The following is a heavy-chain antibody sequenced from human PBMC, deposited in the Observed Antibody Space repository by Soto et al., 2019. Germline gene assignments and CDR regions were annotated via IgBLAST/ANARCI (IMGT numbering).Heavy chain of an antibody. D-gene: IGHD3-10*01. CDR2: INHSGST. CDR1: GGSFSGYY. CDR3: AETLYGSGSYQSY. Sequence: PSETLSLTCAVYGGSFSGYYWSWIRQPPGKGLEWIGEINHSGSTNYNPSLKSRVTISVDTSKNQFSLKLSSVTAADTAVYYCAETLYGSGSYQSYWGQGTLVTVSS. V-gene: IGHV4-34*01. J-gene: IGHJ4*02.